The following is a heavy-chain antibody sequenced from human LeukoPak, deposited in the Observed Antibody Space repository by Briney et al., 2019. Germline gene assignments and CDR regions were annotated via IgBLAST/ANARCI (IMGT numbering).Heavy chain of an antibody. Sequence: SETLSLTCTVSGGSISSYYWSWIRQPPGKGPEWIGYIYYSGSTNYNPSLKSRVTISVDTSKNQFSLKLSSVTAADTAVYYCARGTGGYYYMDVWGKGTTVTVSS. CDR2: IYYSGST. D-gene: IGHD1-1*01. V-gene: IGHV4-59*01. CDR3: ARGTGGYYYMDV. CDR1: GGSISSYY. J-gene: IGHJ6*03.